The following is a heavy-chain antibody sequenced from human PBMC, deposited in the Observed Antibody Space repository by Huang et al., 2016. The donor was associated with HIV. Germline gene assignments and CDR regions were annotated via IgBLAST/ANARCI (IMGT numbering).Heavy chain of an antibody. J-gene: IGHJ4*02. CDR3: ARDWSFGSSTSPAD. V-gene: IGHV1-2*02. Sequence: QVQLVQSGAEVKNPGASVRVSYKASGYTFTDANIHLVRQAPGQGLEWMGWINPKRGGTIYAQRLQGRITMTRDTTISTVHMDLRRIQSDDTAVYFCARDWSFGSSTSPADWGQGTLVTVSS. CDR1: GYTFTDAN. D-gene: IGHD6-6*01. CDR2: INPKRGGT.